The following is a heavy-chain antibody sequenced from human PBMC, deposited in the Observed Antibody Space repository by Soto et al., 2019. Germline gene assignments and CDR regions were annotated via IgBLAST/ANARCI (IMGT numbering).Heavy chain of an antibody. CDR2: INPILSMS. CDR1: GDTFTFYS. J-gene: IGHJ4*02. CDR3: ASSYGSGYRAFDY. V-gene: IGHV1-69*02. Sequence: QVQLVQSGAEVKRPGSSVKVSCKASGDTFTFYSINWVRQAPGLGLEWMGRINPILSMSNYAQRFQGRVTLTADTSTSTAYMDLSGLRSEDTAIYYCASSYGSGYRAFDYWGQGALVTVSS. D-gene: IGHD3-10*01.